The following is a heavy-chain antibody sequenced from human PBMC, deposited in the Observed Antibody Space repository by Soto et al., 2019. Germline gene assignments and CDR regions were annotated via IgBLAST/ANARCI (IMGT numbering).Heavy chain of an antibody. V-gene: IGHV3-33*01. CDR2: IWYDGSNK. J-gene: IGHJ6*02. CDR1: GFTFSSYG. CDR3: ARDSYYDRAGYYYYYYGMDV. D-gene: IGHD3-10*02. Sequence: QVQLVESGGGVVQPGRSLRLSCAASGFTFSSYGMHWVRQAPGKGLEWVAVIWYDGSNKYYADSVKGRFTISRDNSKNTLYLQMNSLRAEDTAVYYCARDSYYDRAGYYYYYYGMDVWGRGTTVTVSS.